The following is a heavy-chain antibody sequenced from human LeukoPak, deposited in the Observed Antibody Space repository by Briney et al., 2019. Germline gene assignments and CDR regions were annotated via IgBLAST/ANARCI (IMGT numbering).Heavy chain of an antibody. V-gene: IGHV3-7*01. CDR2: IKQDGSEK. Sequence: GGSLRLSCAASGFTFSRYWMSWVRQTPGKGLEWVANIKQDGSEKYYVDSVKGRFTISRDNAKNSLYLQMNSLRAEDTAVYYCARVHDSSGYYSYYYYYGMDVWGQGTTVTVSS. CDR1: GFTFSRYW. CDR3: ARVHDSSGYYSYYYYYGMDV. D-gene: IGHD3-22*01. J-gene: IGHJ6*02.